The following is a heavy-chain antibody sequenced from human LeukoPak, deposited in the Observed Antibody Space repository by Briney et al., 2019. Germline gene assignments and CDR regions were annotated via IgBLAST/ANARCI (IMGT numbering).Heavy chain of an antibody. CDR2: IYYTGSA. V-gene: IGHV4-61*01. CDR1: GVSVSNGNFY. Sequence: PSETLSLTFTVSGVSVSNGNFYWRWLRQPPGKALEWIGYIYYTGSAYYSPSLEGRVRISVDTSKNQSSVKLNSVTAADTAVYSCARSQNYYGSGDYWRPGTLVTVSS. D-gene: IGHD3-10*01. CDR3: ARSQNYYGSGDY. J-gene: IGHJ4*02.